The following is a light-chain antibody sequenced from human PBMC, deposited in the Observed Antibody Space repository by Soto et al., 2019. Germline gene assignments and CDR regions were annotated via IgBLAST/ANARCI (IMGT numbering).Light chain of an antibody. CDR3: QQCDNWWT. J-gene: IGKJ1*01. CDR1: QSVGSN. Sequence: EIVMTQSPDTLSVSPGERATLSCRASQSVGSNLAWYQKKPGQAPRLLIFGASTRATGIPARFSGSRSGTEFTLTISSLQSEDFAVYYCQQCDNWWTFGQGTKVDI. V-gene: IGKV3-15*01. CDR2: GAS.